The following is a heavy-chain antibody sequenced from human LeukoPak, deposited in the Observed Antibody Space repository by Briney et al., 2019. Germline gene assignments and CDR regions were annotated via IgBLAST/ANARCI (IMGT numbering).Heavy chain of an antibody. J-gene: IGHJ4*02. CDR2: IYSDGRT. CDR3: ARDFLRSSGYY. V-gene: IGHV3-53*01. CDR1: RLTVISNY. D-gene: IGHD3-22*01. Sequence: GGSLRLSCAASRLTVISNYMNWVRQAPRKRLEWASVIYSDGRTYYADSVKGRFTLSRDNSTNTLYFQMNSLRDEDTAVYYCARDFLRSSGYYWGQGTLVTVSS.